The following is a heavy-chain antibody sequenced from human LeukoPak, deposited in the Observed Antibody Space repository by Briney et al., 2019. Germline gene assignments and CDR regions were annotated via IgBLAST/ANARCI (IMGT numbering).Heavy chain of an antibody. V-gene: IGHV3-30*04. CDR1: GFTFSTYA. CDR2: ISYDGSNK. Sequence: PGGSLRLSCAASGFTFSTYAMHWVRQAPGKGLEWVAVISYDGSNKYYADSVKGRFTISRDNSKNTLYLQMNSLRAEDTAVHYCARDYGDYWGQGTLVTVSS. D-gene: IGHD4-17*01. J-gene: IGHJ4*02. CDR3: ARDYGDY.